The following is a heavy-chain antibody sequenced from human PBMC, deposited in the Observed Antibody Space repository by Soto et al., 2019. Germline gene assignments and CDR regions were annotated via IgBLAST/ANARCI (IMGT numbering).Heavy chain of an antibody. D-gene: IGHD2-15*01. CDR1: GYSVSSSDYY. CDR2: MLYSGLT. V-gene: IGHV4-39*01. J-gene: IGHJ6*02. Sequence: SETLSLTCSVSGYSVSSSDYYWAWIRQPPGKGLEWIGSMLYSGLTYYNPSLKSRVTLSVDTSKSQFSVRLNSVTASDTAVYYCAPLSVSLSGPYGIHVWGQGTTVTVSS. CDR3: APLSVSLSGPYGIHV.